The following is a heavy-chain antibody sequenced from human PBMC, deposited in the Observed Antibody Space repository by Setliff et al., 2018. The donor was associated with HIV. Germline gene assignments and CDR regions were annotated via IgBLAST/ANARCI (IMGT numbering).Heavy chain of an antibody. Sequence: ASVKVSCKASGYTFTGYYINWVRRAPGQGLEWMGRINPNSGDTNYTQSFQGRVTMTRDRSINTAYLELSSLKSDDTAVYYCARRGRQQSDAFDIWGQGTMVTVS. V-gene: IGHV1-2*06. CDR3: ARRGRQQSDAFDI. CDR1: GYTFTGYY. CDR2: INPNSGDT. D-gene: IGHD6-13*01. J-gene: IGHJ3*02.